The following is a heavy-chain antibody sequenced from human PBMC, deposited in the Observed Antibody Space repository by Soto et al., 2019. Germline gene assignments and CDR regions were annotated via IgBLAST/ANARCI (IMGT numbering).Heavy chain of an antibody. J-gene: IGHJ5*02. Sequence: EVQLVESGGGWVKPGGSLTLSCVASGFTFGDAWMNWVRQAAGKGLEWVGHVKTKSEGETTDYAAPVKGRFTIWRDDSTNSLYLQMNSLKSEDTGKYFCTTLAPSWGQGTQVTVSS. V-gene: IGHV3-15*07. CDR1: GFTFGDAW. CDR2: VKTKSEGETT. CDR3: TTLAPS.